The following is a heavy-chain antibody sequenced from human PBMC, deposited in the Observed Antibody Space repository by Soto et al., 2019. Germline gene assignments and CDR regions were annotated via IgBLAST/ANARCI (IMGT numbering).Heavy chain of an antibody. J-gene: IGHJ4*02. Sequence: EVQLVESGGGLVQPGGSLRLSCVVSGFTLSDHYIDWVRQAPGKGLEWVGRTKNKAQRYTTEYAASVKGRFTIPRDDSENSVYLQMNSLKTEDTAVYYCVRWDSGNPENWGQGTLVTVSS. CDR3: VRWDSGNPEN. V-gene: IGHV3-72*01. CDR2: TKNKAQRYTT. D-gene: IGHD1-26*01. CDR1: GFTLSDHY.